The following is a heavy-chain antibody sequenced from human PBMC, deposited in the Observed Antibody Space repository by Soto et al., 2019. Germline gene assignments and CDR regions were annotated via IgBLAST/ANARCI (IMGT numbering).Heavy chain of an antibody. D-gene: IGHD6-19*01. CDR3: AKDRQWRIQYDYYGMEV. V-gene: IGHV3-23*01. CDR2: ISGSGGST. J-gene: IGHJ6*02. Sequence: EVQLLESGGGLVQPGGSLRLSCAASGFTFSSYAMSWVRQAPGKGLEWVSAISGSGGSTYYADSVKGRFTISRDNSKNTLYLQMNSLRAEDTAVYYCAKDRQWRIQYDYYGMEVWGQGTTVTVSS. CDR1: GFTFSSYA.